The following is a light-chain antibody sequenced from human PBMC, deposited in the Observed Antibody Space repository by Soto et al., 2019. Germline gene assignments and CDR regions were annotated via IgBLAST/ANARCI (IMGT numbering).Light chain of an antibody. Sequence: DIQMTQSPSTLSGSVGDRVTITCRASQTISSWLAWYQQKPGKAPKLLIYKASTLKSGVPSRFSGSGSGTEFTLTISRLEPEDSALYFCQQYRPSPAISFGQGTRLEIK. J-gene: IGKJ5*01. V-gene: IGKV1-5*03. CDR2: KAS. CDR1: QTISSW. CDR3: QQYRPSPAIS.